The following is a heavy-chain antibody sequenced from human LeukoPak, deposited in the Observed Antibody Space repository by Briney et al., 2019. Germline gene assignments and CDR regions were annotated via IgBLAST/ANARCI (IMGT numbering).Heavy chain of an antibody. CDR3: ARELAAQFDY. V-gene: IGHV4-30-2*01. CDR1: GGSISVGGYY. J-gene: IGHJ4*02. D-gene: IGHD3-3*02. Sequence: SGTLSLTCTVSGGSISVGGYYWGWIRQPPGKGLEWIGYISHSGRTYYNPSLKSRVTISVDRSKNQFSLKLSSVTAADTAVFYCARELAAQFDYWGQGTLVTVSS. CDR2: ISHSGRT.